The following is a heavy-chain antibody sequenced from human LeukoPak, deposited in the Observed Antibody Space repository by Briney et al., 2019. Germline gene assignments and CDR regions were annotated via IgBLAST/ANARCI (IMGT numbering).Heavy chain of an antibody. CDR1: GYTFTGYY. D-gene: IGHD5-12*01. CDR3: AKNPYEYYFDY. CDR2: INPNSGDT. V-gene: IGHV1-2*02. J-gene: IGHJ4*02. Sequence: ASVKVSCKASGYTFTGYYMHWVRQAPGQGLEWMGWINPNSGDTNYAQKFQGRVTMARDTSIRTAYLEPGGLRSDDTAVYYCAKNPYEYYFDYWGQGTLVTVSS.